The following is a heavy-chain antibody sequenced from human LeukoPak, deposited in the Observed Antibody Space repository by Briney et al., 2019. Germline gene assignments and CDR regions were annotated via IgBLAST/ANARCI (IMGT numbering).Heavy chain of an antibody. CDR3: ARERSGWTRWYYFDY. CDR1: GFTIKTSY. Sequence: GGSLRLSCAASGFTIKTSYMTWVRQAPGKGLEWVSVIYSNGNTYYADSVKGRFTISRDNSKNTLYLQMNSLRAEDTAVYYCARERSGWTRWYYFDYWGQGTLVTVSS. V-gene: IGHV3-53*01. D-gene: IGHD6-19*01. J-gene: IGHJ4*02. CDR2: IYSNGNT.